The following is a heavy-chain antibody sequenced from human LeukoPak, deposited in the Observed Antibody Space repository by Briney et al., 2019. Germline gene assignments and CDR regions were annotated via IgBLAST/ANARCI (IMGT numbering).Heavy chain of an antibody. CDR1: GGSISSYY. D-gene: IGHD2-21*01. CDR2: IYYSGST. Sequence: SGTLSLTCAVYGGSISSYYWSWIRQPPGKGLEWIGYIYYSGSTNYNPSLKSRVTISVDTSKNQFSLKLSSVTAADTAVYYCARGRIHVDPWGQGTLVTVSS. V-gene: IGHV4-59*01. J-gene: IGHJ5*02. CDR3: ARGRIHVDP.